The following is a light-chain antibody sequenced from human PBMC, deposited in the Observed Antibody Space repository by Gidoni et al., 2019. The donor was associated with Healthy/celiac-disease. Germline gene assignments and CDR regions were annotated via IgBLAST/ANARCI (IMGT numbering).Light chain of an antibody. Sequence: QSALTPPPSSSGSPGQSVTISCTGTSSDVGGYNYVSWYQQHPGKAPKLMIYEVSKRPSGVPDRFFGSKSGNTASLTVSGLQAEEEADYYCSSYAGSNNVVFGGGTKLTVL. V-gene: IGLV2-8*01. CDR2: EVS. CDR3: SSYAGSNNVV. CDR1: SSDVGGYNY. J-gene: IGLJ2*01.